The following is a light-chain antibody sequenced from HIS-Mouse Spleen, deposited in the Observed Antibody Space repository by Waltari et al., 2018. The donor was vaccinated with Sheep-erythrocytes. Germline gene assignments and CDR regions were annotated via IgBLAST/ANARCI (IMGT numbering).Light chain of an antibody. CDR1: SSDVGGYNY. Sequence: QSALTQPRSVSGSPGQSVTISCTGTSSDVGGYNYVSWYQQHPGKAPKLMIYDVSKRPSGVHARFSGSKSGNTASLTISGLQAEDEADYYCCSYAGSYNHVFATGTKVTVL. V-gene: IGLV2-11*01. CDR2: DVS. J-gene: IGLJ1*01. CDR3: CSYAGSYNHV.